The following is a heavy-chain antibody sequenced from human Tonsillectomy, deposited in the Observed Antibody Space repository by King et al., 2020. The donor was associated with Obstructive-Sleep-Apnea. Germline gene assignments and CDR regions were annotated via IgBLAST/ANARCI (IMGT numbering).Heavy chain of an antibody. D-gene: IGHD3-16*01. CDR2: INFDSSHR. V-gene: IGHV3-48*01. CDR3: VSDLHWAHDI. CDR1: GFIFSRFS. Sequence: QLVQSGGGLVQPGGSLRLSCEASGFIFSRFSMNWVRQAPGKGLELVSYINFDSSHRYYADSVQGRFTISRDNASNSLFLQMNGLRAEDTGVYYCVSDLHWAHDIWGQGTVVTVSS. J-gene: IGHJ3*02.